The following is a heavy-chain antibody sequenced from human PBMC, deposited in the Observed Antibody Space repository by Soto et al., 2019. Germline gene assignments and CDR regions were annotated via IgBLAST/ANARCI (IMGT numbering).Heavy chain of an antibody. D-gene: IGHD4-17*01. V-gene: IGHV3-30*18. J-gene: IGHJ2*01. CDR1: GFTFSSYG. CDR3: AKEGAYGDYVWYFDL. Sequence: QVQLVESGGGVVQPGRSLRLSCAASGFTFSSYGMHWVRQAPGKGLEWVAVISYDGSNKYYADSVKGRFTISRDNSKNTLYLQMNSLRAEDTAVYYCAKEGAYGDYVWYFDLWGRGTLVTVSS. CDR2: ISYDGSNK.